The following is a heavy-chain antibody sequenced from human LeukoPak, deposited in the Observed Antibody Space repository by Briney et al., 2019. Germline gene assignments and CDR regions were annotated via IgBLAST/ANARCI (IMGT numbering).Heavy chain of an antibody. CDR3: ARDVRRSSSSANSYYYYMDV. CDR2: IYTSGTT. D-gene: IGHD6-6*01. Sequence: KSSETLSLTCAVSDGSISNYYWSWIRQPAGKGLEWIGRIYTSGTTNYNPSLKSRVTMSVDTSKNHFSLNLDSVTAADTAVYYCARDVRRSSSSANSYYYYMDVWGKGTTVTVSS. J-gene: IGHJ6*03. CDR1: DGSISNYY. V-gene: IGHV4-4*07.